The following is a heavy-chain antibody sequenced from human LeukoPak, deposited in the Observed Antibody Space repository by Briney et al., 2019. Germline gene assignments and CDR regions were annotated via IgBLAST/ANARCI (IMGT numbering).Heavy chain of an antibody. V-gene: IGHV4-4*07. D-gene: IGHD3-3*01. CDR2: ISTSGST. CDR3: ARDPGSTYDFWSGYSKYDAFDI. J-gene: IGHJ3*02. Sequence: PSETLSLTCTVSGASISSYYWSWIRQPAGKGLEWIGRISTSGSTNYNPSLKSRVTMSVDTSKNQFSLKLSSVTAADTAVYYCARDPGSTYDFWSGYSKYDAFDIWGQGTMVTVSS. CDR1: GASISSYY.